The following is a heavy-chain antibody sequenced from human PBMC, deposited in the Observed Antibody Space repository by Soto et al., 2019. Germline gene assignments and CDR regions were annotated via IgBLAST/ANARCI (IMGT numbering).Heavy chain of an antibody. CDR1: GGTFSSYA. D-gene: IGHD5-12*01. CDR2: IIPIFGTA. V-gene: IGHV1-69*13. CDR3: ARKLEMATITNYYYYGMDV. J-gene: IGHJ6*02. Sequence: VASVKVSCKASGGTFSSYAISWVRQAPGQGLEWMGGIIPIFGTANYAQKFQGRVTITADESTSTAYMELSSLRSEDTAVYYCARKLEMATITNYYYYGMDVWG.